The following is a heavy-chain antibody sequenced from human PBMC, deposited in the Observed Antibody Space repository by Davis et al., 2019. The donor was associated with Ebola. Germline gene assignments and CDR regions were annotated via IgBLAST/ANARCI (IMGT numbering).Heavy chain of an antibody. CDR2: ISGSAITT. CDR1: GFTFSTYA. V-gene: IGHV3-23*01. Sequence: PGGSLRLSCAASGFTFSTYAMSWVRQAPGKGLEWVSAISGSAITTYYADSVEGRFTISRDNSRNTLYLQMNSLRAEDAAVYYCAKNAGGTTTRFITSWGQGTLVTVSS. CDR3: AKNAGGTTTRFITS. D-gene: IGHD3-22*01. J-gene: IGHJ4*02.